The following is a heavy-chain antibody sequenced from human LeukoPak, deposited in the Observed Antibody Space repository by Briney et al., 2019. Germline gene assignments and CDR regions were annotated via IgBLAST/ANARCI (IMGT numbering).Heavy chain of an antibody. CDR1: GGSISSGGYS. V-gene: IGHV4-30-2*01. D-gene: IGHD5-12*01. Sequence: SETLSLTCAVSGGSISSGGYSWSWIRQPPGKGLEWIGYIYHSGSTYYNPSLKSRVTISVDRSKNQFSLKLSSVTAADTAVYYCARTVATFNWFGPWGQGTLVTVSS. CDR3: ARTVATFNWFGP. J-gene: IGHJ5*02. CDR2: IYHSGST.